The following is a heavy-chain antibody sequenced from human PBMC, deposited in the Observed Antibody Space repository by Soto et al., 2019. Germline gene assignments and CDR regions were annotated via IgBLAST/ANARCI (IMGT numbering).Heavy chain of an antibody. Sequence: SETLSLTCTVSGGSIISGSYFWGWIRQPPGKGLEWIGNIYHSGSTYYNPSLKSRVTISVDTSKKQFSLKLSSVTAADTAVYYCARHGDSTVVTDFDFRVQGTLVTVSS. CDR3: ARHGDSTVVTDFDF. CDR1: GGSIISGSYF. J-gene: IGHJ4*02. V-gene: IGHV4-39*01. CDR2: IYHSGST. D-gene: IGHD2-15*01.